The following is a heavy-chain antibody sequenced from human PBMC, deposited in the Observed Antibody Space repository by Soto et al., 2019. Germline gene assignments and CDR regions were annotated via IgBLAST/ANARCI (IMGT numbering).Heavy chain of an antibody. D-gene: IGHD3-3*01. J-gene: IGHJ4*02. CDR2: ISSSSSDI. V-gene: IGHV3-21*01. CDR3: ARDPPAIFGVVISNYFDY. Sequence: GGSLRLSCAASGFTFSSYSMNWVRQAPGKGLGWGSSISSSSSDIYYADSVKGRFTISRDNAKNSRYLQMNSMRAEDTAVYYCARDPPAIFGVVISNYFDYWGQGTQVTVSP. CDR1: GFTFSSYS.